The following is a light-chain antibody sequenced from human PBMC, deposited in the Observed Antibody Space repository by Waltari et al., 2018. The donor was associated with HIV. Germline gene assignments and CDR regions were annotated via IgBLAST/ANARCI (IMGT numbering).Light chain of an antibody. CDR1: STDVGNFNL. J-gene: IGLJ1*01. V-gene: IGLV2-23*02. Sequence: QSALTQPASVSGSPGQSITISCTGTSTDVGNFNLVSWYQQYPGKAPKLLIYEVTKRHSVASNRVSASKSGNTASLTISGLRAEDEADYYCYSYSDTSSSYVFGTGTKVTVL. CDR3: YSYSDTSSSYV. CDR2: EVT.